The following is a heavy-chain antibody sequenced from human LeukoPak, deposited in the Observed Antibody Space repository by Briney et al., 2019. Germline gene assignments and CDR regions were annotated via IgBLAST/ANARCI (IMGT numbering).Heavy chain of an antibody. Sequence: GGSLRLSCAASGFTFSDYYMSWIRQAPGKGLEWVSYITSSGSTIYYADSVKGRFTISRHNSKNTLYLQMNSLRAEDTAVYYCARDIGSDLDYWGQGTLVTVSS. V-gene: IGHV3-11*01. CDR1: GFTFSDYY. CDR2: ITSSGSTI. D-gene: IGHD2-15*01. CDR3: ARDIGSDLDY. J-gene: IGHJ4*02.